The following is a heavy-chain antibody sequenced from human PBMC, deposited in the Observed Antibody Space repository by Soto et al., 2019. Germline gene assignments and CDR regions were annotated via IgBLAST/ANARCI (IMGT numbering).Heavy chain of an antibody. CDR1: GAALNSGNHY. Sequence: LSLTCSVSGAALNSGNHYWSWIRQVPGKGLEWIGHIYVTGAVDYNPSLRDRITISQDTSERQFSLNLRLVTAADTAAYHCARLRIATNDCKWLDPCGQGTLVTVS. CDR3: ARLRIATNDCKWLDP. V-gene: IGHV4-31*03. CDR2: IYVTGAV. J-gene: IGHJ5*02. D-gene: IGHD2-21*01.